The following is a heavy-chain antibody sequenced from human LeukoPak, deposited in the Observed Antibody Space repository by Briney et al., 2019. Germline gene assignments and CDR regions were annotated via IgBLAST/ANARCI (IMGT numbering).Heavy chain of an antibody. D-gene: IGHD5-18*01. J-gene: IGHJ4*02. V-gene: IGHV1-2*02. CDR2: INPSSGVT. Sequence: ASVKVSCTTSGYSFIDYYIHWVRQAPGQGLEWMGWINPSSGVTKFSQELQDRVTLTRDTSLSTAYMELNSLTFDDTAIYYCAREDTYGEYRPFDFWGQGALVTVSS. CDR3: AREDTYGEYRPFDF. CDR1: GYSFIDYY.